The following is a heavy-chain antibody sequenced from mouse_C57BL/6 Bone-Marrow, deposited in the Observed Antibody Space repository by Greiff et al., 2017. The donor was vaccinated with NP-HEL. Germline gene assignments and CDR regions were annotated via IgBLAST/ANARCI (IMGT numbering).Heavy chain of an antibody. CDR2: IDPSDSYT. CDR3: ARGGWLLRFAY. J-gene: IGHJ3*01. Sequence: VQLQQPGAELVMPGASVKLSCKASGYTFTSYWMHWVKQRPGQGLEWIGEIDPSDSYTNYNQKFKGKSTLTVDKSSSTAYMQLSSLTSEDSAVYYCARGGWLLRFAYWGQGTLVTVSA. V-gene: IGHV1-69*01. CDR1: GYTFTSYW. D-gene: IGHD2-3*01.